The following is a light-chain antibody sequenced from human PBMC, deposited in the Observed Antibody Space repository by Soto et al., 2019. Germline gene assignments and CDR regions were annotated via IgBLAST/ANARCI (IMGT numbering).Light chain of an antibody. V-gene: IGLV2-8*01. CDR3: SSYAGSNNLVV. CDR2: EVS. CDR1: SCDVGGYNY. Sequence: QSALTQPPSASGSPGQSVTISCTGTSCDVGGYNYVSWYQQHPGKAPILMIYEVSKRPSGVPDRFSGSKSGNTASLTVSGLQAEDEADYYCSSYAGSNNLVVFGGGTKLTVL. J-gene: IGLJ2*01.